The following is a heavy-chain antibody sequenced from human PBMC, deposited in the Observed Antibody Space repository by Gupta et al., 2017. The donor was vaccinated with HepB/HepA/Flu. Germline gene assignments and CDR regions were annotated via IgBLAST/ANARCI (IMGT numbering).Heavy chain of an antibody. CDR3: AKGPKDDGFDI. J-gene: IGHJ3*02. CDR2: ISSSGDST. Sequence: EVQLLESGGGLVQPGGSLRLSCAASEFTFSSYAMSWVRQAPGKGLEWVSAISSSGDSTYYADSVKGGFTISRDNSKNTLYLQMNSLRDEDTAVYYCAKGPKDDGFDIWGQGTMVTVSS. V-gene: IGHV3-23*01. CDR1: EFTFSSYA.